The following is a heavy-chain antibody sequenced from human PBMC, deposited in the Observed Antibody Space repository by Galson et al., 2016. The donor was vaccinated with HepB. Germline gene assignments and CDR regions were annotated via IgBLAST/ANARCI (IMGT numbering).Heavy chain of an antibody. CDR2: LRGSGSST. D-gene: IGHD5-18*01. CDR1: GLTFNPYA. V-gene: IGHV3-23*01. J-gene: IGHJ4*02. Sequence: SLRLSCAGSGLTFNPYAMHWVRQAPGKGLEWVSGLRGSGSSTFYADSVKGRFTISRDKSKNTLYVQMDSLRAEDMAVYYCAKSGKHLWSIDYWGQGALVTVSS. CDR3: AKSGKHLWSIDY.